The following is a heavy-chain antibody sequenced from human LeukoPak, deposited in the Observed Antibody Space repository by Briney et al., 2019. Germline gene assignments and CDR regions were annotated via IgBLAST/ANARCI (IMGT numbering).Heavy chain of an antibody. D-gene: IGHD2-15*01. CDR2: INPNSGGT. V-gene: IGHV1-2*02. Sequence: GASVEVSCKASGYTFTGYYMHWVRQAPGQGLEWMGWINPNSGGTDYAQKFQGRVTMTRDTSISTAYMELSRLRSDDTAVYYCARDSSGGNWFDPWGQGTLVTVSS. CDR3: ARDSSGGNWFDP. CDR1: GYTFTGYY. J-gene: IGHJ5*02.